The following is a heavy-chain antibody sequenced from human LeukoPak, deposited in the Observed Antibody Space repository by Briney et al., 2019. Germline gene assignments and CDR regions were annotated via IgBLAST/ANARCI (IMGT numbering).Heavy chain of an antibody. D-gene: IGHD1-26*01. CDR3: ARLSVIVGAALEYYYYYMDV. CDR2: SNYSGGT. J-gene: IGHJ6*03. V-gene: IGHV4-34*01. Sequence: PSETLSLTCAVHGGTFSGYYWSWIRQPPGKRLEWVGESNYSGGTNYNPSLKSRVTISADKSKNQVSLRLTSVTAADTAVYYCARLSVIVGAALEYYYYYMDVWGQGTTVTVSS. CDR1: GGTFSGYY.